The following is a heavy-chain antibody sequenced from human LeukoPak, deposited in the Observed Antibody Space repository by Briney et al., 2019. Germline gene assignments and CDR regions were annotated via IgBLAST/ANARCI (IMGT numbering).Heavy chain of an antibody. CDR3: ARHSRGSEYGMDV. D-gene: IGHD3-10*01. V-gene: IGHV4-39*01. CDR2: IYYSGST. CDR1: GGSISSSSYY. J-gene: IGHJ6*02. Sequence: SETLSLTCTVSGGSISSSSYYWGWIRQPPGKGLEWIGSIYYSGSTYYNPSLKSRVTISVDTSKNQFSLKLSSVTAADTAVYYCARHSRGSEYGMDVWGQGTTTTVSS.